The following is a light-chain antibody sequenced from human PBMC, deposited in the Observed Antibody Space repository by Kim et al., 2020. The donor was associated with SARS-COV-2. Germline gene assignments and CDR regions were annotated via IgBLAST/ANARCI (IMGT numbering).Light chain of an antibody. Sequence: VSPGERATLSCRASQSISSNLAWYQQEPGQAPRLLIYGASTRATGIAARFSGSGSGTEFTLTISSLQSEDFALYYCQQYNNWPLTFGGGTKVDIK. CDR1: QSISSN. CDR3: QQYNNWPLT. J-gene: IGKJ4*01. CDR2: GAS. V-gene: IGKV3-15*01.